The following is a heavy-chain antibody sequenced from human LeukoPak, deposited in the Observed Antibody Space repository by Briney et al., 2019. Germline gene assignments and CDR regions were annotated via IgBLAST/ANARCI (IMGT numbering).Heavy chain of an antibody. J-gene: IGHJ6*02. Sequence: PSETLSLTCAVYGGSFSGYYWSWIRQPPGKGLEWIGEINHSGSTNYNPSLKSRVTISVDTSKNQFSLKLSSVTAADTAVYYCARGVTEPRPDDYDILTGYYFYYYYGMDVWGQGTTVTVSS. V-gene: IGHV4-34*01. CDR1: GGSFSGYY. D-gene: IGHD3-9*01. CDR3: ARGVTEPRPDDYDILTGYYFYYYYGMDV. CDR2: INHSGST.